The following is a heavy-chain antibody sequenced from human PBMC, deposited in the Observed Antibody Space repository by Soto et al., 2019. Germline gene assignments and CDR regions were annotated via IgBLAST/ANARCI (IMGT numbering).Heavy chain of an antibody. Sequence: GGSLRLSCAASGFTFSSYGMHWVRQAPGKGLEWVAVIWYDGSNKYYADSVKGRFTISRDNSKNTLYLQMNSLRAEDTAVYYCAAEKGDILVVPAAINYWGQGTLVTVSS. V-gene: IGHV3-33*01. CDR3: AAEKGDILVVPAAINY. J-gene: IGHJ4*02. CDR2: IWYDGSNK. CDR1: GFTFSSYG. D-gene: IGHD2-2*02.